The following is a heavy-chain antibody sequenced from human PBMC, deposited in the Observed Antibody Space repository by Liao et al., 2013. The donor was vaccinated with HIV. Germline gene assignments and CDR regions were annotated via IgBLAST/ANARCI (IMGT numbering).Heavy chain of an antibody. J-gene: IGHJ4*02. D-gene: IGHD3-3*01. Sequence: QVQLQESGPGLVKPSQTLSLTCTVSGGSLSSRSYYWSWIRQPAGKGLEWIGRIYTSGSTNYNPSLKSRVTMSVDTSKNQFSLKLSSVTAADTAVYYCARGTIFGPDYWGQGTLVTVSS. CDR1: GGSLSSRSYY. CDR2: IYTSGST. V-gene: IGHV4-61*02. CDR3: ARGTIFGPDY.